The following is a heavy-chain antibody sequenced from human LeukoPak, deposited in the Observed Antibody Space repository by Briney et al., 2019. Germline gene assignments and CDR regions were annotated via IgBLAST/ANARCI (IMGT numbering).Heavy chain of an antibody. D-gene: IGHD3-16*01. CDR3: ARDREESRIMITFGGV. CDR2: ISAYNGNT. CDR1: GYTFTSYG. Sequence: ASVKVSCKASGYTFTSYGISWVRQAPGQGLEWMGWISAYNGNTNYAQKLQGRVTMTTDTSTSTAYMELRSLRSDDTVVYYCARDREESRIMITFGGVWGQGTLVTVSS. V-gene: IGHV1-18*01. J-gene: IGHJ4*02.